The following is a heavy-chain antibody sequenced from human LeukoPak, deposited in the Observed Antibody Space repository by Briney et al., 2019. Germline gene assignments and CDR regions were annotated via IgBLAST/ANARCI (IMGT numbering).Heavy chain of an antibody. CDR1: GFTFSNYA. V-gene: IGHV3-64*01. CDR3: ARRMMGTTGCIDY. Sequence: GGSLRLSCAASGFTFSNYAMYWVRQAPGKGPEYVSAISGNGGSTNYANSVRGRFTVSRDNSKNTLYLQMGSLRAEDMAVYYCARRMMGTTGCIDYWGQGALVTVSS. J-gene: IGHJ4*02. CDR2: ISGNGGST. D-gene: IGHD1-1*01.